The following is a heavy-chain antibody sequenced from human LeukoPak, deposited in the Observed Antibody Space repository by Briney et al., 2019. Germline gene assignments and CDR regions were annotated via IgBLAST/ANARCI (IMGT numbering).Heavy chain of an antibody. Sequence: GGSLRLSCIGSGFTFSLPWMSWVRQAPGKGLEWVANIKQDGSETNFVDSVKGRFTISRDNAKNSLYLQMNSLRAEDTAVYYCARVNPDYGDNHFDYWGQGTLVTVSS. CDR1: GFTFSLPW. CDR3: ARVNPDYGDNHFDY. D-gene: IGHD4-17*01. CDR2: IKQDGSET. V-gene: IGHV3-7*01. J-gene: IGHJ4*02.